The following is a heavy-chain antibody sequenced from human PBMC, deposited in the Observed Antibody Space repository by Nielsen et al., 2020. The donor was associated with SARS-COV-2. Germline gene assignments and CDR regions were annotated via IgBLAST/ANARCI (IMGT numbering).Heavy chain of an antibody. V-gene: IGHV1-2*06. CDR2: ISPNSGGT. J-gene: IGHJ4*02. CDR1: GYTFTGHY. D-gene: IGHD5-18*01. Sequence: ASVQVSCKASGYTFTGHYIHWVRQAPGQGLEWMGRISPNSGGTNYAQKFQGRVTMTRDTSISTAYMELSRLRSDDTAVYFCARGAIYVDTAMISGVDYWGQGALVTVSS. CDR3: ARGAIYVDTAMISGVDY.